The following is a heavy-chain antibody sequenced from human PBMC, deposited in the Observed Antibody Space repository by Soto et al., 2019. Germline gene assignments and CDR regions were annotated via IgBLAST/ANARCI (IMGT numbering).Heavy chain of an antibody. Sequence: GASVKVSCKASGSNFTTFAVQWVRQARGQRLEWMGWIVIGSGNTNYAQKFQERVAITRDMSTTTAYMEMSSLTSDDTAVYYCAASYTSSSVSDFWGQGTLVTVSS. CDR3: AASYTSSSVSDF. V-gene: IGHV1-58*01. CDR1: GSNFTTFA. CDR2: IVIGSGNT. J-gene: IGHJ4*02. D-gene: IGHD6-6*01.